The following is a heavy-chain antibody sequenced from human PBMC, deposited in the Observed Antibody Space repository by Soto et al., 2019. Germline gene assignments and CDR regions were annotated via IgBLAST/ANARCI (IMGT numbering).Heavy chain of an antibody. CDR3: ARDGICSSTSCLYNWFDP. V-gene: IGHV1-69*01. Sequence: QVQLVQSGAEVKKPGSSVKVSCKASGVTFSSYAISWVRQAPGQGLEWMGGIIPIFGTANYAQKFQGRVTITADESTSTAYMELSSLRSEDTAVYYCARDGICSSTSCLYNWFDPWGQGTLVTVSS. D-gene: IGHD2-2*01. CDR2: IIPIFGTA. CDR1: GVTFSSYA. J-gene: IGHJ5*02.